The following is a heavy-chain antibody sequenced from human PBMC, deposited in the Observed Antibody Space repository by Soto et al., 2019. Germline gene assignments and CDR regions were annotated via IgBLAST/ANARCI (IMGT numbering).Heavy chain of an antibody. CDR1: GFTFSSYW. V-gene: IGHV3-7*01. CDR2: IKQDGSEK. D-gene: IGHD3-3*01. CDR3: ARLGEQYYDFWSGSSYYYYGMDV. J-gene: IGHJ6*02. Sequence: EVQLVESGGGLVQPGGSLRLSCAASGFTFSSYWMSWVRQAPGKGLEWVANIKQDGSEKYYVDSVKGRFTISRDNANNSVDLQMNSMRGEDTAVYYCARLGEQYYDFWSGSSYYYYGMDVWGQGTTVNVFS.